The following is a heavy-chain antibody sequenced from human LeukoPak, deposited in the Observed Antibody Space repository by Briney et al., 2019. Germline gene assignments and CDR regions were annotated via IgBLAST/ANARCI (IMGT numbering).Heavy chain of an antibody. CDR2: INTNTGNP. V-gene: IGHV7-4-1*02. CDR1: GYTFTSYG. Sequence: ASVKVSCKASGYTFTSYGISWVRQAPGQGLEWMGWINTNTGNPTYAQGFTGRFVFSLDTSVSTAYLQISSLKAEDTAVYYCARDVRDWYFDLWGRGTLVTLSS. J-gene: IGHJ2*01. D-gene: IGHD3-10*02. CDR3: ARDVRDWYFDL.